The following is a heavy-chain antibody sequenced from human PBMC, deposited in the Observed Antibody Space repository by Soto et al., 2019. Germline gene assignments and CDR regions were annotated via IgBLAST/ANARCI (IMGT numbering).Heavy chain of an antibody. J-gene: IGHJ3*02. D-gene: IGHD2-15*01. CDR3: ARLGICSGGSCYAFDI. CDR2: IYPGDSDT. V-gene: IGHV5-51*01. Sequence: GESLKISCKGSGYSFTSYWIGWVRQMPGKGLEWMGIIYPGDSDTRYSPSFQGQVTISADKSISTAYLQWSSLKASDTAMYYCARLGICSGGSCYAFDIWGQGTMVTVSS. CDR1: GYSFTSYW.